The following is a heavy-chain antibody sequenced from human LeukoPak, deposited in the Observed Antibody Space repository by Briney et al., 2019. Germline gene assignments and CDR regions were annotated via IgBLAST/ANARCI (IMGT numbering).Heavy chain of an antibody. D-gene: IGHD2/OR15-2a*01. CDR1: GGSFSGYY. Sequence: SETLSLTCAVYGGSFSGYYWSWIRQPPGKGLEWIGEINHSGSTNYNPSLKSRVTMSGDTSKNQFSLKLTSVTAADTAVYYCAREASMRSSDYWGQGTLVTVSS. CDR3: AREASMRSSDY. CDR2: INHSGST. J-gene: IGHJ4*02. V-gene: IGHV4-34*01.